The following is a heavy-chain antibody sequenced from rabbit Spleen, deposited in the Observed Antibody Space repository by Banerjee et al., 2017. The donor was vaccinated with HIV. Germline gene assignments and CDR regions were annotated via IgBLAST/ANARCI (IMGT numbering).Heavy chain of an antibody. Sequence: QQQLVESGGGLVQPGGSLKLSCKASGFDFSSYGVSWVRQAPGKGLEWIGYIDLLFGTTYYANWVNGRFTISSHNAQNTLYLQLHSLTAADTATYFCVRGASSSGYYSLWGQGTLVTVS. CDR1: GFDFSSYG. CDR2: IDLLFGTT. J-gene: IGHJ3*01. D-gene: IGHD1-1*01. CDR3: VRGASSSGYYSL. V-gene: IGHV1S47*01.